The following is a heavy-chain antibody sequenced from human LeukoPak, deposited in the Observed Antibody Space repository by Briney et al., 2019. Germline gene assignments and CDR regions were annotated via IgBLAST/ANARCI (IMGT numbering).Heavy chain of an antibody. D-gene: IGHD3-10*01. V-gene: IGHV3-9*01. CDR1: GFTFDDYA. Sequence: GGSLRLSCAASGFTFDDYAVHWVRQVPGKGLEWVSGISWNSGSIGYADSVKGRFTISRDNAKNSLYLQMNSLRAEDTALYYCAKDKAYYYGSGSPFDYWGQGTLVTVSS. J-gene: IGHJ4*02. CDR3: AKDKAYYYGSGSPFDY. CDR2: ISWNSGSI.